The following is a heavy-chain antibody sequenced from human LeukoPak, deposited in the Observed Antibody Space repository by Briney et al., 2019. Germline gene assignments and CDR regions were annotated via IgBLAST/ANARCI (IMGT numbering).Heavy chain of an antibody. CDR3: ARTHYYGSGSYPWFDP. J-gene: IGHJ5*02. Sequence: ASVKVSCKASGYTFTGYYMHWVRQAPGQGLEWMGWINPNSGGTNYAQKFQGRVTMTRDTSISTAYMELSRLRSDDTAVYYCARTHYYGSGSYPWFDPWGQGTLVTVSS. CDR1: GYTFTGYY. V-gene: IGHV1-2*02. D-gene: IGHD3-10*01. CDR2: INPNSGGT.